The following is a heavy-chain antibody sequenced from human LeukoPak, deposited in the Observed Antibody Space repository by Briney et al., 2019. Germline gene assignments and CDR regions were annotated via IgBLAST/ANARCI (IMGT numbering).Heavy chain of an antibody. CDR2: IYPGDSDT. D-gene: IGHD2-15*01. CDR1: GYSFTSYW. CDR3: ARQHCSGGSCYWPWYFDL. J-gene: IGHJ2*01. Sequence: GESLKISCKGSGYSFTSYWIGWVRQMPGKGLEWMGIIYPGDSDTRYSPSFQGQVTISADKSTSTAYLQWSSLKASDTAMYYCARQHCSGGSCYWPWYFDLWGRGTLVTVSS. V-gene: IGHV5-51*01.